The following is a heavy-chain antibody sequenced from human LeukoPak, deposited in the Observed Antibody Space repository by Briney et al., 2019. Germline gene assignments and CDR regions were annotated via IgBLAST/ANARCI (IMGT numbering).Heavy chain of an antibody. CDR1: GFTFSSYW. D-gene: IGHD3-16*01. J-gene: IGHJ4*02. CDR2: INSDGNSA. Sequence: GGSLILSCAASGFTFSSYWMHWVRQAPGKGLVWVSRINSDGNSASYADSVKGRFTVSRDNAKNTLYLQMNSLRAEDTAVYYCARGGYYFDSWGQGTLVTVSS. V-gene: IGHV3-74*01. CDR3: ARGGYYFDS.